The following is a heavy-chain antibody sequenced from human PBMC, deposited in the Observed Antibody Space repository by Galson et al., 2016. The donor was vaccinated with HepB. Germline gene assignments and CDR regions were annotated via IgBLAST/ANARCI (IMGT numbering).Heavy chain of an antibody. CDR3: ARDMKYFGYMDV. CDR2: IYHSGST. D-gene: IGHD3-10*01. J-gene: IGHJ6*03. Sequence: TLSLTCTVSGGSISSGGYYWGWIRQHPGKGLEWIGYIYHSGSTYHNPSLKSRVTLSVDTSKNQFSLKLSSVTVADTAVYYCARDMKYFGYMDVWGKGTTVTVSS. V-gene: IGHV4-31*03. CDR1: GGSISSGGYY.